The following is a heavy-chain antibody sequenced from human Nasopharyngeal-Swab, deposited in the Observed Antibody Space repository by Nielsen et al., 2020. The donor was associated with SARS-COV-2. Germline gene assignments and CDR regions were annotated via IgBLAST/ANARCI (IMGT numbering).Heavy chain of an antibody. CDR3: AKGDTNGANDAFDI. CDR1: GYSFRTYG. J-gene: IGHJ3*02. CDR2: INSRGDSI. V-gene: IGHV3-48*04. Sequence: GESLKISCVASGYSFRTYGMSWVRQAPGKGLEWVAYINSRGDSIYYADSVKGRFTISRDNAQNSLSLQMDSLRVDDTAVYYCAKGDTNGANDAFDIWVQGTMVTVSS. D-gene: IGHD2-8*01.